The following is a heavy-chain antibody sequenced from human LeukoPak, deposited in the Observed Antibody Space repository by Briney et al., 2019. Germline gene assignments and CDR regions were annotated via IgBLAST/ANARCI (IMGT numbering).Heavy chain of an antibody. J-gene: IGHJ4*02. CDR1: GGSISSSSYY. CDR3: ARQVGCSSTSCYADY. D-gene: IGHD2-2*01. Sequence: SETLSLTCTVSGGSISSSSYYWGWIRQPPGKGLEWIGSIYYSGSTYYNPALKSRVTISVDTSKNQFSLKLSSVTAADTAVYYCARQVGCSSTSCYADYWGQGTLVTVSS. CDR2: IYYSGST. V-gene: IGHV4-39*01.